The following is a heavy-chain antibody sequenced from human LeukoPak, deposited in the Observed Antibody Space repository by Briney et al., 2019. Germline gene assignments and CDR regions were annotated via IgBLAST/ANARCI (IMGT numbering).Heavy chain of an antibody. CDR1: GGSFSTSNYY. Sequence: PSETLSLTCTVSGGSFSTSNYYWGWIRQPPGKGLEWIGSIYYSGSTYYNSSLKSRVTISMDTSKNQFSLNLSSVTAADTAVYYCARDRTDIVATSHFDYWGQGTLVTVSS. V-gene: IGHV4-39*07. CDR3: ARDRTDIVATSHFDY. D-gene: IGHD5-12*01. J-gene: IGHJ4*02. CDR2: IYYSGST.